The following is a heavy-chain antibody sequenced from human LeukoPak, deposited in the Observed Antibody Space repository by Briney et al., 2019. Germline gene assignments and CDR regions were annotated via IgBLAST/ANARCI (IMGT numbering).Heavy chain of an antibody. J-gene: IGHJ4*02. V-gene: IGHV1-2*02. CDR2: INPNSGGT. Sequence: ASVKVSCKASGYTFTGYYMHWVRQAPGQGLEWMGWINPNSGGTNYAQKFQGRVTMTRDTSISTVYMELSRLRSDDTAVYYCARDFAYYDSSGADNDYWGQGTLVAVSS. CDR3: ARDFAYYDSSGADNDY. CDR1: GYTFTGYY. D-gene: IGHD3-22*01.